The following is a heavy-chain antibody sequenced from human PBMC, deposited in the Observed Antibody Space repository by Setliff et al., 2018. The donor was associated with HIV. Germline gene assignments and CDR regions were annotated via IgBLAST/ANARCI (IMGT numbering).Heavy chain of an antibody. Sequence: SETLSLTCPVSGGSISNSRYYWSWIRQPPGKGLEWIGSIYYSGSTYYNPSLKSRVTISVDTSKNQFSLKLSSVTAADAAVYYCASRVYYYDSSGYLREEGFDPWGQGTLVTVSS. D-gene: IGHD3-22*01. CDR1: GGSISNSRYY. CDR3: ASRVYYYDSSGYLREEGFDP. J-gene: IGHJ5*02. V-gene: IGHV4-39*01. CDR2: IYYSGST.